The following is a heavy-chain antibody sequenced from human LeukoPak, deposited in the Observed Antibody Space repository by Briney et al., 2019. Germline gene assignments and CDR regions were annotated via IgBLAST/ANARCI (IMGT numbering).Heavy chain of an antibody. Sequence: ASVKVSCKASGYTFTGYYMYWMRQAPGQGLEWMGWINPNSGGTNYAQKFQGRVTMTRDTSISTAYMELSRLRSDDTAVYYCARPCYDFWSGHYDAFDIWGQGTMVTVSS. CDR1: GYTFTGYY. CDR2: INPNSGGT. CDR3: ARPCYDFWSGHYDAFDI. V-gene: IGHV1-2*02. D-gene: IGHD3-3*01. J-gene: IGHJ3*02.